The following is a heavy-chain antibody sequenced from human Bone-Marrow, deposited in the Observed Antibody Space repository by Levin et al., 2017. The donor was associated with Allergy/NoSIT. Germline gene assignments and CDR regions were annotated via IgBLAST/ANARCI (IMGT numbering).Heavy chain of an antibody. CDR1: GGSISSGGYS. J-gene: IGHJ4*02. D-gene: IGHD2/OR15-2a*01. CDR3: ARGGAPLTTFDGVSFDY. V-gene: IGHV4-30-2*01. CDR2: IYHSGST. Sequence: SQTLSLTCAVSGGSISSGGYSWSWIRQPPGKGLEWIGYIYHSGSTYYNPSLKSRVTISVDRSKNQFSLKLSSVTAADTAVYYCARGGAPLTTFDGVSFDYWGQGTLVTVSS.